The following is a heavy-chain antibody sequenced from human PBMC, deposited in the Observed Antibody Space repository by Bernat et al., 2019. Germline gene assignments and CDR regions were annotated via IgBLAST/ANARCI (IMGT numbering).Heavy chain of an antibody. CDR3: AKDMGVEAVAGINFDY. Sequence: EVQLLESGGVVVQPGGSLRLSCAASGFTFDDYTMHWVRQAPGKGLEWVSLISWDGGSTYYADSVKGRFTISRDNSKNSLYLQMNSLRTEDTALYYCAKDMGVEAVAGINFDYCGQGTLVTVSS. CDR1: GFTFDDYT. J-gene: IGHJ4*02. V-gene: IGHV3-43*01. CDR2: ISWDGGST. D-gene: IGHD6-19*01.